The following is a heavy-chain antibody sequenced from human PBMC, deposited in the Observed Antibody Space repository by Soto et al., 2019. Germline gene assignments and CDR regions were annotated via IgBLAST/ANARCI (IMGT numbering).Heavy chain of an antibody. V-gene: IGHV1-8*01. Sequence: QVQLVQSGAEVKKPGASVKVSCKASGYTFTSYDINWVRQATGQGLEWMGWMNPNSGNTGYAQKFQGRVTMTRNTARSTAYMELSSLRSEDTAVYYCARGVGCSGGSCYSAYYYYGMDVWGQGTTVTVSS. D-gene: IGHD2-15*01. CDR3: ARGVGCSGGSCYSAYYYYGMDV. CDR2: MNPNSGNT. CDR1: GYTFTSYD. J-gene: IGHJ6*02.